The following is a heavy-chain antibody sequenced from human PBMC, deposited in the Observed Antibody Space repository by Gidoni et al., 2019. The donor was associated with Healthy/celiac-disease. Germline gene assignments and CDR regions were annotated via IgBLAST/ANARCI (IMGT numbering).Heavy chain of an antibody. CDR2: ISGSGGST. D-gene: IGHD3-16*01. CDR1: GLPFSSYA. J-gene: IGHJ4*02. V-gene: IGHV3-23*01. CDR3: AKSWGRDGYKPFDY. Sequence: EVQLLESGGGLVQPGGSMRLSCAASGLPFSSYAMSWVRQAPGKGLELVSAISGSGGSTYYADSVKGRFTISRDNSKNTLYLQMNSLRAEDTAVYYCAKSWGRDGYKPFDYWGQGTLVTVSS.